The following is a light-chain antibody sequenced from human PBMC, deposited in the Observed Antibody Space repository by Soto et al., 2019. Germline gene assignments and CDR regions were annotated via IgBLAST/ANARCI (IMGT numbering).Light chain of an antibody. V-gene: IGKV3-20*01. Sequence: EIVFTQSPGTLSLSSGEKATLSCRASQRVSSSYLAWYQQKPGQAPRLLIYGASSRATGIPDRFSGSGSGTDFTLTISRLEPEDFAVYYCQQYGSSPQTFGQGTKVDIK. J-gene: IGKJ1*01. CDR1: QRVSSSY. CDR3: QQYGSSPQT. CDR2: GAS.